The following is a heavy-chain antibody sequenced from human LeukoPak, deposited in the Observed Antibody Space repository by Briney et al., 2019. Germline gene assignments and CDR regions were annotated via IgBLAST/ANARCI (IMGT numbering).Heavy chain of an antibody. CDR3: ARSKRYYYYYMDV. CDR1: GGSFSGYY. V-gene: IGHV4-34*01. D-gene: IGHD6-25*01. J-gene: IGHJ6*03. CDR2: INHSGST. Sequence: PSETLSLTCAVYGGSFSGYYWSWIRQPPGKGLEWIGEINHSGSTNYNPSLKSRVTISVDTSKNQFSLKLSSVTAADTAVYYCARSKRYYYYYMDVWGEGTTVTISS.